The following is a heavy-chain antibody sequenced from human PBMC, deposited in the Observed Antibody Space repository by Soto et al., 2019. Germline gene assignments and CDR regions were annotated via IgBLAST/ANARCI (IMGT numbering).Heavy chain of an antibody. V-gene: IGHV1-18*01. Sequence: QVQLVQSGAEVKKPGASVKVSCKASGYTFTSYGISWVRQAPGQGLEWMGWISAYNGNTNYAQKRQGRVTRTTDRSTSIAYSELRSLRSDDTAVYYCARGAEVVTAIGDWYFDLWGRGTLVTVSS. CDR1: GYTFTSYG. CDR3: ARGAEVVTAIGDWYFDL. CDR2: ISAYNGNT. D-gene: IGHD2-21*02. J-gene: IGHJ2*01.